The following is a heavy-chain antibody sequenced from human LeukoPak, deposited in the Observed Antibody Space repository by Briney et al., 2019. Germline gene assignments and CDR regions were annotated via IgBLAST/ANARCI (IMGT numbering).Heavy chain of an antibody. CDR1: GFTFSSYA. J-gene: IGHJ4*02. CDR2: ISGSGGGT. V-gene: IGHV3-23*01. CDR3: AKVKYSSGWSLDY. Sequence: GGSLRLSCAASGFTFSSYAMSWVRQAPGKGLEWVSAISGSGGGTYYADSVKGRFTISRDNSKNTLYLQMNSLRAEDTAVYYCAKVKYSSGWSLDYWGQGTLVTVSS. D-gene: IGHD6-19*01.